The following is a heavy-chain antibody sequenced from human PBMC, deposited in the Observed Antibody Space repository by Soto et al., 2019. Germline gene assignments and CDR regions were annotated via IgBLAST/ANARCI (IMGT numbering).Heavy chain of an antibody. D-gene: IGHD5-18*01. CDR1: GFTFSNSA. CDR3: ATDKGDSYGYGNY. J-gene: IGHJ4*02. CDR2: IVVGSGNT. Sequence: ASVKVSCKASGFTFSNSAVQWVRQARGQRLEWIGWIVVGSGNTNYAQKFQERVTITRDMSTTTAYMELSSLRSVDTAVYYCATDKGDSYGYGNYWGQGTLVTVSS. V-gene: IGHV1-58*01.